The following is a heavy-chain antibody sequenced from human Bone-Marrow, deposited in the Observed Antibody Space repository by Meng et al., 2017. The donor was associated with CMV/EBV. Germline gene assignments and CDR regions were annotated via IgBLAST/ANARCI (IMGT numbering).Heavy chain of an antibody. CDR3: AKPREYSSSRNLPYYFDY. Sequence: GESLKISCAASGFTFSSYAMSWVRQAPGKGLEWVSAISGSGSSTYYADSVKGRFTISRDNSKNTLYLQMNSLSAEDTAVYYCAKPREYSSSRNLPYYFDYWGQGTLVTVSS. D-gene: IGHD6-13*01. V-gene: IGHV3-23*01. J-gene: IGHJ4*02. CDR2: ISGSGSST. CDR1: GFTFSSYA.